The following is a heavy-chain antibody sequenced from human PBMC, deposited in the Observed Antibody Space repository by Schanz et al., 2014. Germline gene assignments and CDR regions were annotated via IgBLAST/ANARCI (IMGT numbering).Heavy chain of an antibody. CDR2: INPSGGST. V-gene: IGHV1-46*03. Sequence: QVQLVQSGAEVKKPGASVRLSCEASGYTFTSYYMHWVRQAPGQGLEWMGIINPSGGSTSYAQKFRGRVTMTRDTSTSTVYMELSSLRSEDTAVYFCARGPSTGAFDIWGQGTMVTVSS. CDR3: ARGPSTGAFDI. J-gene: IGHJ3*02. CDR1: GYTFTSYY.